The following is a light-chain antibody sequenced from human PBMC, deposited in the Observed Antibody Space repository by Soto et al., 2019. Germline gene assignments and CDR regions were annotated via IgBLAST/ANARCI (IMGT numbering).Light chain of an antibody. J-gene: IGKJ1*01. V-gene: IGKV3-20*01. CDR2: DAS. Sequence: ETVLTQSPGTLSLSPGERATLSCRASQSVSSRYLAWYQQKPGQAPRLLIYDASNRATGIPARFSGSGSGTDFTLTISSLEPEDFAVYYCQQYGSSGTFGQGTKVDIK. CDR3: QQYGSSGT. CDR1: QSVSSRY.